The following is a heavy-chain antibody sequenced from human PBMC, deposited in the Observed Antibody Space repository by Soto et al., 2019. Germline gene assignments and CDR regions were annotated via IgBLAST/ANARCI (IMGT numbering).Heavy chain of an antibody. CDR2: IYYSGST. CDR3: ATKWELGALDP. CDR1: GGSISSSSYY. J-gene: IGHJ5*02. Sequence: QLQLQESGPGLVKPSETLSLTCTVSGGSISSSSYYWGWIRQPPGKGLEWIGSIYYSGSTYYNPSLKSRVTISVDTSKNQFSLKLSSVTAADTAVYYCATKWELGALDPWGQGTLVTVSS. D-gene: IGHD1-26*01. V-gene: IGHV4-39*01.